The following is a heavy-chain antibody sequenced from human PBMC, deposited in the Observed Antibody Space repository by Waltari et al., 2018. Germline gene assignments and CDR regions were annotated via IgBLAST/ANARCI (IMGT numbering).Heavy chain of an antibody. CDR3: ARDRDGYNEYFDY. CDR2: IYSSGST. Sequence: QVQLQESGPGLVKPAETLSLTSPASGAPTRGHSWRWIRQPPGKGLEWIGYIYSSGSTNYNPSLKSRVTISVDTSKNQFSLKLSSVTAADTAVYYCARDRDGYNEYFDYWGQGTLVTVSS. J-gene: IGHJ4*02. CDR1: GAPTRGHS. V-gene: IGHV4-59*11. D-gene: IGHD5-12*01.